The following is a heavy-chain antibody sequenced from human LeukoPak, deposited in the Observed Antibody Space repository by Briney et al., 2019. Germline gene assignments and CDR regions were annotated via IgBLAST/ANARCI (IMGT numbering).Heavy chain of an antibody. J-gene: IGHJ4*02. D-gene: IGHD2-15*01. CDR1: GFAFSSYA. V-gene: IGHV3-23*01. Sequence: GGSLRLSCAASGFAFSSYAMSWVRPTPGKGLEWVSAISGSGSSTFYADSMKGRFTISRDNSKNTLYLQMNSLRAEDTAVYYCAKEGGYCSGGSCYLRRAYYFDYWGQGTLVTVSS. CDR3: AKEGGYCSGGSCYLRRAYYFDY. CDR2: ISGSGSST.